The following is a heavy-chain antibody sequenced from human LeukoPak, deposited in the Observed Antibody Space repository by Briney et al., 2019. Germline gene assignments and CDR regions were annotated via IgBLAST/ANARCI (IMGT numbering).Heavy chain of an antibody. J-gene: IGHJ6*02. Sequence: SETLSLTCTVSGGSISSYYWSWIRQPPGKGLEWIGYIYYSGSTYYNPSLKSRVTISVDTSKNQFSLKLSSVTAADTAVYYCARGWPPYYYGMDVWGQGTTVTVSS. CDR2: IYYSGST. V-gene: IGHV4-59*12. CDR3: ARGWPPYYYGMDV. D-gene: IGHD5-24*01. CDR1: GGSISSYY.